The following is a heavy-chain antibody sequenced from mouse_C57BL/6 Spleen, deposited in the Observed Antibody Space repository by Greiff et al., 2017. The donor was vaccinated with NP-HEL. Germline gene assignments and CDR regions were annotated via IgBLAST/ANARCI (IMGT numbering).Heavy chain of an antibody. Sequence: QVQLQQPGAELVKPGASVKLSCKASGYTFTSYWMQWVKKRPGQGLEWIGAIDPSDSYTNYNQKFKGKATLTVDTSSSEAYIERSSLTSEDSAVYYCAIGTEDYFDYLGQGTTLTVSS. CDR1: GYTFTSYW. V-gene: IGHV1-50*01. J-gene: IGHJ2*01. CDR3: AIGTEDYFDY. CDR2: IDPSDSYT. D-gene: IGHD3-3*01.